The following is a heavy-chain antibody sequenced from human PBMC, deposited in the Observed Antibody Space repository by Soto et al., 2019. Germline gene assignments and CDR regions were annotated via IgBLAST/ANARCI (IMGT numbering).Heavy chain of an antibody. CDR3: ARSRDVDEFNEYGGNYHGFDI. Sequence: QVQLAQSGAEVKKAGSSVKVSCKAFGGSVNSHAISWVRQAPGQGLEWMGGIIPMFGTPTYAQRFQAGVTISADESTSTVYLDLSSLRAEDTAMYYCARSRDVDEFNEYGGNYHGFDIWGQGTMVTVSS. CDR2: IIPMFGTP. J-gene: IGHJ3*02. D-gene: IGHD4-17*01. CDR1: GGSVNSHA. V-gene: IGHV1-69*01.